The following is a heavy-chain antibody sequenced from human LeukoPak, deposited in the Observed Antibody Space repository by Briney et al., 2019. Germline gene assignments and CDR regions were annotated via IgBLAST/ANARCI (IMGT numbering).Heavy chain of an antibody. Sequence: ASVEVSCKASGYTFTGYYMHWVRQAPGQGLEWMGLINPSGGNTRYAQKFQGRVTMTRDTSTSTVYMELSSLRSEDTAVYYCARDLRGAVAAAGTINDEIDYWGQGTLVTVSS. V-gene: IGHV1-46*01. CDR1: GYTFTGYY. D-gene: IGHD6-13*01. CDR2: INPSGGNT. J-gene: IGHJ4*02. CDR3: ARDLRGAVAAAGTINDEIDY.